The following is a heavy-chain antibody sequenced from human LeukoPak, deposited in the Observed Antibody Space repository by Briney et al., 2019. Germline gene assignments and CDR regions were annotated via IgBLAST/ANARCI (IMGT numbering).Heavy chain of an antibody. J-gene: IGHJ6*04. CDR1: GYAFTSYA. V-gene: IGHV1-3*01. Sequence: ASVKVSCKASGYAFTSYAMHWVRQAPGQRLEWMGWINAGNGNTKYSQKFQGRVTITRDTSASTAYMELSSLRSEDTAVYYCARAIRVSYGMDVWGKGTTVTVSS. CDR3: ARAIRVSYGMDV. D-gene: IGHD3-3*02. CDR2: INAGNGNT.